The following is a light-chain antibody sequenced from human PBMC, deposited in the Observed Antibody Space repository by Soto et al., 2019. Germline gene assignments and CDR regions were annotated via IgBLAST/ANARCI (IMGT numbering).Light chain of an antibody. J-gene: IGLJ1*01. CDR1: SRDVGSYNV. CDR2: DVS. CDR3: SSYTRRSTYV. V-gene: IGLV2-14*03. Sequence: QSVLTQPASVSGSPGQSITIPCSGTSRDVGSYNVVSWYQQHPGKAPKLVIYDVSNRPSGVSPRFSGAKSGNTASLTIAGLQAEDEADYYCSSYTRRSTYVFGTGTKVTVL.